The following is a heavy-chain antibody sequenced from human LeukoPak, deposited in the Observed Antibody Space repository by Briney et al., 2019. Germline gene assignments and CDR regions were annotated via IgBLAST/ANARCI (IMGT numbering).Heavy chain of an antibody. D-gene: IGHD2-21*02. Sequence: GGSLRLSCSASGFTFSTYAMHWVRQAPGKGLEYVSAISSNGGATYYADSVKGRFTISRDNSKNTLYPQMSSLRAEDTAVYYCVKVALAYCGGDCYSDYWGQGTLVTVSS. CDR1: GFTFSTYA. CDR2: ISSNGGAT. CDR3: VKVALAYCGGDCYSDY. J-gene: IGHJ4*02. V-gene: IGHV3-64D*09.